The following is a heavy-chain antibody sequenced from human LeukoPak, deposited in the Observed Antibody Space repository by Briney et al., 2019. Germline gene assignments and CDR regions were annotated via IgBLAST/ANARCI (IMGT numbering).Heavy chain of an antibody. CDR3: ASSPSGEGYYYYMDV. D-gene: IGHD3-10*01. J-gene: IGHJ6*03. CDR2: MNPNSGNT. V-gene: IGHV1-8*01. Sequence: GASVKVSCKASGYTFTSYDINWVRQATGQGLEWMGWMNPNSGNTGYAQKFQGRVTMTRNTSISTAYMELSSLRSEDTAVYYCASSPSGEGYYYYMDVWGKGTTVTVSS. CDR1: GYTFTSYD.